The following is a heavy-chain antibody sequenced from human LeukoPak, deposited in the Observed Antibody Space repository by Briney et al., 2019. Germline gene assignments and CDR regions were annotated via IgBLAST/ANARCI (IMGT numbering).Heavy chain of an antibody. V-gene: IGHV1-18*01. D-gene: IGHD6-13*01. CDR2: ISAYNGNT. CDR3: ARAAAAPVWALWFSA. J-gene: IGHJ5*02. CDR1: GYTFTSYG. Sequence: ASVKVSCKASGYTFTSYGISWVRQAPGQGLEWMGWISAYNGNTNYAQKLQGRVTMTTDTSTSTAYMELRSLRSDDTAVYYCARAAAAPVWALWFSAWGQGTLVTASS.